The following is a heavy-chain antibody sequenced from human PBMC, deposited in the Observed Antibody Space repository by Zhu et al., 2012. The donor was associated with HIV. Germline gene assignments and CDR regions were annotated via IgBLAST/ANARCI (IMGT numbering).Heavy chain of an antibody. J-gene: IGHJ4*02. CDR1: SGSFNSSSYY. CDR2: IHYSGRT. CDR3: ARRGVYSGSYYLDY. Sequence: QVHLQESGPGLVKPSETLSLTCTVSSGSFNSSSYYWGWIRQPPGKGLEWIGSIHYSGRTYYNPSLKSRVTISVDTSKNQFSLKLSSVTAADTAVYYCARRGVYSGSYYLDYWGQGTLVTVS. V-gene: IGHV4-39*07. D-gene: IGHD1-26*01.